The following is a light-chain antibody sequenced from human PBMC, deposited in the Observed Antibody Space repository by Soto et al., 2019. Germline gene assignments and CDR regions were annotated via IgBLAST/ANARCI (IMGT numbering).Light chain of an antibody. V-gene: IGKV3-15*01. Sequence: EIVMTQSPATLSVSPGERATLSCRASRNINRKLAWYQQKPGQAPRLLISGASTRATGIPARFSGSGSGTEFTLTISSLQSEDFAVYYCQQYNNWPLTFGPGTKVDIK. CDR1: RNINRK. CDR3: QQYNNWPLT. CDR2: GAS. J-gene: IGKJ3*01.